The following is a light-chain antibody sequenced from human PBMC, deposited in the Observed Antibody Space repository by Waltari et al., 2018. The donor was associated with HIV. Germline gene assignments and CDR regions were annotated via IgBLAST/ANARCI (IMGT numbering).Light chain of an antibody. Sequence: PSSLSASTGDRVTITCRANQGISSYLAWYQQKLGKAPKLLIYAASTLQSGVPSRFSGSGSGTNFTLSISCLQSEDFASYYCQQYYNSPYTFGQGTRLEIK. V-gene: IGKV1-8*01. CDR1: QGISSY. CDR3: QQYYNSPYT. J-gene: IGKJ2*01. CDR2: AAS.